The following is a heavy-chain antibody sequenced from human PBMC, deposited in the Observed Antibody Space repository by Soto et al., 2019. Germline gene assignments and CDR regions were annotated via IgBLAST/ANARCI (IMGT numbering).Heavy chain of an antibody. CDR3: AKLRRNGGNDAFDI. Sequence: ASVKVSCKACGGTFSRYAISWVRQAPGQGLEWMGGIIPIFGTANYAQKFQGRVTITADESTSTAYMELSSLRSEDTAVYYCAKLRRNGGNDAFDIWGQGTMVTVSS. J-gene: IGHJ3*02. CDR1: GGTFSRYA. V-gene: IGHV1-69*13. D-gene: IGHD2-15*01. CDR2: IIPIFGTA.